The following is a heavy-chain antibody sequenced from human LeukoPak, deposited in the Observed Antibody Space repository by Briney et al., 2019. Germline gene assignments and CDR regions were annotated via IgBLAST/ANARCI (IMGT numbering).Heavy chain of an antibody. Sequence: PSETLSLTSAVYGGSFTGYYWSWIRHPPEMGLEWIGQIYHSGSTKYNGCLKSEVTISVDTSKIQFSLKLNSVTAADTAVYYCSRGLFDMNTIRPFPFDLWGQGTLVTVSS. CDR2: IYHSGST. D-gene: IGHD5-24*01. CDR1: GGSFTGYY. V-gene: IGHV4-34*01. CDR3: SRGLFDMNTIRPFPFDL. J-gene: IGHJ4*02.